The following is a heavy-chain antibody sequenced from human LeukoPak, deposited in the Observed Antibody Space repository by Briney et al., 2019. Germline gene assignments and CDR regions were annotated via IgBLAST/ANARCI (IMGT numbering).Heavy chain of an antibody. D-gene: IGHD2/OR15-2a*01. CDR3: ARLKGAAPVLWYYGMDV. Sequence: PGESLKISCKGSGYSFTSYWIGWVRQMPGKGLEWMGIIYPGDSDTRYSPSFQGQVTISADKSISTAYLQWSSLKASDTAMYYCARLKGAAPVLWYYGMDVWGQGTTVTVSS. CDR2: IYPGDSDT. CDR1: GYSFTSYW. V-gene: IGHV5-51*01. J-gene: IGHJ6*02.